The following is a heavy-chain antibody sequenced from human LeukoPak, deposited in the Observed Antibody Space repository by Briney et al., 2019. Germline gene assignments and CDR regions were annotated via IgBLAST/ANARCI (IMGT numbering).Heavy chain of an antibody. D-gene: IGHD6-13*01. Sequence: GGSLRLSCAASGFTFSSYWMSWVRQAPGKGLEWVANIKQDGSEKYYVDSVKGRFTISRDNAKNSLYLQMNSLRAEDTAVYYCARAYSSSWTLFSYYYYMDVWGKGTTVTVSS. J-gene: IGHJ6*03. CDR1: GFTFSSYW. V-gene: IGHV3-7*01. CDR3: ARAYSSSWTLFSYYYYMDV. CDR2: IKQDGSEK.